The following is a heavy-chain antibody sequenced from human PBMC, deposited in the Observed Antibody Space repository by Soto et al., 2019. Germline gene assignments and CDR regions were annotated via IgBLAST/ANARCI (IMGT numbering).Heavy chain of an antibody. CDR2: ISNDGSIQ. Sequence: QVQLMESGGSVLQPGRSLRLSCAASGLTFSSYGMHWVRQAPGKGLEWVTIISNDGSIQYYGDSVKGRFTVSRDNSKNTLFLEMNSLTAEDTATYYCAKDRRDSSGTFYRCFGMDVWGQGTTVTVSS. D-gene: IGHD3-22*01. CDR1: GLTFSSYG. CDR3: AKDRRDSSGTFYRCFGMDV. J-gene: IGHJ6*02. V-gene: IGHV3-30*18.